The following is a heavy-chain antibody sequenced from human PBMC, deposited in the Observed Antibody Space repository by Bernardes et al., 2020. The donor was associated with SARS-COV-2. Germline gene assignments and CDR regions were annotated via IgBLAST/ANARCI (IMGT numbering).Heavy chain of an antibody. Sequence: GGSLRLSCAASGFSVGDYCMHWVRQAPGKGLVWVSRINEDGRTINYADSVKGRFTISRDTAKNTLYLQMNTLRVEDTAVYYCVNDFGGPSDYWGQGNLVTVSS. D-gene: IGHD3-16*01. CDR3: VNDFGGPSDY. CDR1: GFSVGDYC. V-gene: IGHV3-74*01. CDR2: INEDGRTI. J-gene: IGHJ4*02.